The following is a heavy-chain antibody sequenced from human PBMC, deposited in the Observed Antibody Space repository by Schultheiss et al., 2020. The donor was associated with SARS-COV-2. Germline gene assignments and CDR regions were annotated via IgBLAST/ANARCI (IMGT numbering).Heavy chain of an antibody. D-gene: IGHD1-1*01. J-gene: IGHJ6*02. Sequence: GGSLRLSCAASGFTFSSYAMHWVRQAPGKGLEWVAVIWYDGSNKYYADSVKGRFTISRDNSKNTLYLQMNSLRAEDTAVYYCARTLTKGLYYYYGMDVWGQGTTVTVSS. CDR3: ARTLTKGLYYYYGMDV. CDR2: IWYDGSNK. CDR1: GFTFSSYA. V-gene: IGHV3-30*01.